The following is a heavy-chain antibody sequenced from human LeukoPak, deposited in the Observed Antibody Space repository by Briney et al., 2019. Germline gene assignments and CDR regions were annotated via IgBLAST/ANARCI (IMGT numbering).Heavy chain of an antibody. CDR3: ANGHALLWFGELPLDY. Sequence: GGSQRLSCAASGFTFSSYAMSWVRQAPGKGREWVSAIRGSGGSTYYADSVKGRFTISRDNSKNTLYLQMNSLRAVDTAVYYCANGHALLWFGELPLDYWGQGTLVTVSS. J-gene: IGHJ4*02. CDR1: GFTFSSYA. CDR2: IRGSGGST. D-gene: IGHD3-10*01. V-gene: IGHV3-23*01.